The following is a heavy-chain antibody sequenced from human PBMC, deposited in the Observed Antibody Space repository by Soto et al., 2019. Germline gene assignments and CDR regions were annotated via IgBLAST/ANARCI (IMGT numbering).Heavy chain of an antibody. V-gene: IGHV2-5*02. CDR2: IYWDDDK. CDR3: AHGSGWLFDY. D-gene: IGHD6-19*01. J-gene: IGHJ4*02. Sequence: QITLKESGPTLVKPTQTLTLTCSFSGFSLSTSEVGVGWIRQPPGKGLEWLALIYWDDDKEYSPSLRSRLTITKDTSKNQVVLIMTNLDPTDTATYYCAHGSGWLFDYWCQGTLVTVSS. CDR1: GFSLSTSEVG.